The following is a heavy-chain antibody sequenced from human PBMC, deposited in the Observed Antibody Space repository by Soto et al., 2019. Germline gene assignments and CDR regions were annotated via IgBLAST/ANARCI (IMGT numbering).Heavy chain of an antibody. D-gene: IGHD2-21*02. CDR1: GGFLSRGAYL. Sequence: SETLSLHCTVSGGFLSRGAYLLSWIRQDPRKGLDCIRYIYYSGSTYYNPSLKSRVTISVDTSKNQFSLKLSSVTAADTAVYYCARDAPLVTSYRRYYYYYMDVWGKGTTVTVSS. CDR3: ARDAPLVTSYRRYYYYYMDV. CDR2: IYYSGST. V-gene: IGHV4-31*03. J-gene: IGHJ6*03.